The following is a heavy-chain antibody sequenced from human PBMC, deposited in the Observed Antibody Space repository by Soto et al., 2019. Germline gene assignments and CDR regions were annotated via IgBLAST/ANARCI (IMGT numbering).Heavy chain of an antibody. CDR2: ISGSRGRGDM. CDR1: GFTFKTFG. Sequence: EVQLLESGGGLVQPGESLRLSCAASGFTFKTFGMNWVRQAPGKGQEWVSGISGSRGRGDMKYADAVKGRFTISRDNSRNTLSVQMDSLRGEDTAVYYCAMGLEDTTMTIEACFDSWGQGTRVTVSS. D-gene: IGHD5-18*01. CDR3: AMGLEDTTMTIEACFDS. J-gene: IGHJ4*02. V-gene: IGHV3-23*01.